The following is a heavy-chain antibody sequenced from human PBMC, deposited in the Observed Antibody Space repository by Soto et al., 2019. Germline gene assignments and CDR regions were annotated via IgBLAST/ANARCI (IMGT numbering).Heavy chain of an antibody. CDR3: ARPLSYDFWSGSSV. J-gene: IGHJ6*02. V-gene: IGHV5-51*01. CDR2: IYPGDSDT. D-gene: IGHD3-3*01. Sequence: PGESLKISCKGSGYKFSTYWIGWVRQMPGKGLEWMGIIYPGDSDTRYSPSFQGQVTISADKSISTAYLQWSSLKASDTAIYYCARPLSYDFWSGSSVWGQGTTVTVSS. CDR1: GYKFSTYW.